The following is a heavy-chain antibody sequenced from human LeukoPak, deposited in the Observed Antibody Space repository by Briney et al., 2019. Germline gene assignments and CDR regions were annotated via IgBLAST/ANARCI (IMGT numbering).Heavy chain of an antibody. D-gene: IGHD3-10*01. Sequence: KPGGSLRLSCAASGFTFSDYYMSWLRQAPGRGLEWISSISSSGSSLQYADSVKGRFTVSRGNAWNSLYLQMNSLRADDTAVYYCARSPKGKGADPNPWSYHVGWGTTYMGGPRPLYYFDLWGRGTLVTVSS. J-gene: IGHJ4*02. CDR1: GFTFSDYY. CDR2: ISSSGSSL. CDR3: ARSPKGKGADPNPWSYHVGWGTTYMGGPRPLYYFDL. V-gene: IGHV3-11*01.